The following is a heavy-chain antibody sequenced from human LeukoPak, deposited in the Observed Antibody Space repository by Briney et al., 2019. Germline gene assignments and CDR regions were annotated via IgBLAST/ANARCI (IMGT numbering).Heavy chain of an antibody. V-gene: IGHV3-30*18. Sequence: GGSLRLSCAASGFTFSSYGMHWVRQAPGKGLEWVAVISYDGSNKYYADSVKGRFTISRDNSKDTLYLQMSSLRAEDTAVYYCAKDRPSYDYGGVFDYWGQGTLVTVSS. D-gene: IGHD4-23*01. CDR2: ISYDGSNK. J-gene: IGHJ4*02. CDR3: AKDRPSYDYGGVFDY. CDR1: GFTFSSYG.